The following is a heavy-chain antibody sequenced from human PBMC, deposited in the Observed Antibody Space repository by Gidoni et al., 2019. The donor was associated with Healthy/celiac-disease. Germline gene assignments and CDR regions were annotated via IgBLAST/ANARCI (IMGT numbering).Heavy chain of an antibody. CDR3: ARDSVDSIFGVRNWFDP. Sequence: VQLVASGGAVVQPGRSLRLSCASSGFTFSSYGMHWVRQAPGKGLEWVAVISYDGSNKYYADSVKGRFTISRDNSKNTLYLQMNSLRAEDTAVYYCARDSVDSIFGVRNWFDPWGQGTLVTVSS. V-gene: IGHV3-30*03. CDR2: ISYDGSNK. CDR1: GFTFSSYG. D-gene: IGHD3-3*01. J-gene: IGHJ5*02.